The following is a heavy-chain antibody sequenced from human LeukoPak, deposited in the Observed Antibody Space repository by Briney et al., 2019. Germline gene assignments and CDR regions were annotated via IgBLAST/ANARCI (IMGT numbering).Heavy chain of an antibody. V-gene: IGHV1-69*04. J-gene: IGHJ4*02. CDR1: GGNFSNYA. D-gene: IGHD3-16*01. CDR2: IIPIFGIA. CDR3: ASPSYYFWDYFDL. Sequence: SVKVSCKASGGNFSNYAFNWVRQAPGQGLEWMGRIIPIFGIANYAQNFQGRLTITAEKSTSIVYMELNTLRSDDTAVYYCASPSYYFWDYFDLWGQGTLVTVSS.